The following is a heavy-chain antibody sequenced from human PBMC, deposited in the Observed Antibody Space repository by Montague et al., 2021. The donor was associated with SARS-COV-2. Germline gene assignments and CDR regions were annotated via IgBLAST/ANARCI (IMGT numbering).Heavy chain of an antibody. Sequence: SLRLSCAASGFTFSSYGMHWVRQAPGKGLEWVAVIWYDESNKYYADSVKGRFTISRDNSKNTLYLQMNSLRAEGTAVYYCARDLFWGTDSGTQQRRDYWGQGTLVTVSS. V-gene: IGHV3-33*01. CDR1: GFTFSSYG. CDR2: IWYDESNK. CDR3: ARDLFWGTDSGTQQRRDY. J-gene: IGHJ4*02. D-gene: IGHD3-16*01.